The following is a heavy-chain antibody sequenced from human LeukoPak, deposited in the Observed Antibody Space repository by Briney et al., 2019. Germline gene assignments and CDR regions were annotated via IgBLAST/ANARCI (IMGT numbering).Heavy chain of an antibody. Sequence: GGSLRLSCAASGFTFSSYGMHWVRQAPGKGLEWVAFIRYDGSNKYYADSVKGRFTISRDNSKNTLYLQMNSLRAEDTAVYYCARDAVVVTAMHLDYWGQGTLVTVSS. J-gene: IGHJ4*02. CDR1: GFTFSSYG. CDR3: ARDAVVVTAMHLDY. CDR2: IRYDGSNK. D-gene: IGHD2-21*02. V-gene: IGHV3-30*02.